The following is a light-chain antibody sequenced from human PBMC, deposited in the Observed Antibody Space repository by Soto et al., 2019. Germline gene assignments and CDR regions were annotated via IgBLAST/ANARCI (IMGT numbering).Light chain of an antibody. J-gene: IGKJ1*01. V-gene: IGKV1-5*01. Sequence: DIQMTQSPSTLSASVGDRVTMTSRASQSISGWLAWYQQKPGKPPKLLIYDASSLEGGVPSRFSGSGSGTEFTLTISSLQPDDFATYYCQQYYSYPWTFGQGTKVDI. CDR2: DAS. CDR3: QQYYSYPWT. CDR1: QSISGW.